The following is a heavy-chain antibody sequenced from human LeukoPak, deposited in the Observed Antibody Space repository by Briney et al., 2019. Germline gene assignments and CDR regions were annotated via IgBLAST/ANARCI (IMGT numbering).Heavy chain of an antibody. Sequence: GGSLRLSCAASGLIVSNSYMNWVRQAPGKGLEWVSVIYCNGNTFYADSVMGRFTISRDNSKDTLYLQMNSLRAEDTAVYYCARDPNGNLHFDYWGQGTLVTVSS. CDR3: ARDPNGNLHFDY. D-gene: IGHD2-8*01. CDR2: IYCNGNT. J-gene: IGHJ4*02. CDR1: GLIVSNSY. V-gene: IGHV3-53*01.